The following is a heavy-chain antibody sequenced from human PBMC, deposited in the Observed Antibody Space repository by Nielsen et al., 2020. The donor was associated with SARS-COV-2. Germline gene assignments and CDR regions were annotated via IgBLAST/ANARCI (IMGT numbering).Heavy chain of an antibody. Sequence: GESLKISCAASGFTFSSSGMHWVPPAPGKGLERVAVIWYDGSNKYYADSVKGRFTISRDNSKNTLYLQMNSLRAEDTAVYYCARDHSPVVPTATEYNWFDPWGQGTLVTVSS. D-gene: IGHD2-2*01. CDR3: ARDHSPVVPTATEYNWFDP. CDR2: IWYDGSNK. V-gene: IGHV3-33*01. J-gene: IGHJ5*02. CDR1: GFTFSSSG.